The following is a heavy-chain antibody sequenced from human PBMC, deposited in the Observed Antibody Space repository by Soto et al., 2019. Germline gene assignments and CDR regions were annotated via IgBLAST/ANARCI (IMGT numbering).Heavy chain of an antibody. CDR1: GGSVSSSSYY. V-gene: IGHV4-39*01. CDR3: ARHLTSPTMVTDS. D-gene: IGHD3-10*01. Sequence: QLQLQESGPGLVKPSETLSLICSVYGGSVSSSSYYWGWIRQPPGKGLEWIASIHYSGSTYYNPSLKSRVTMSGATSKNQFSLKRSSVTAADTAVYYRARHLTSPTMVTDSWGQGTLVTVSS. J-gene: IGHJ5*01. CDR2: IHYSGST.